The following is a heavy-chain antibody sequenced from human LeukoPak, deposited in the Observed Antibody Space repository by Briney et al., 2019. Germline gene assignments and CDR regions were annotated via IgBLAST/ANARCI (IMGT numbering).Heavy chain of an antibody. D-gene: IGHD2-15*01. CDR2: ISYDGSNK. V-gene: IGHV3-30-3*01. CDR1: GFTFSSYT. Sequence: GGSLRLSCAASGFTFSSYTMHWVRQAPGQGLEWVAVISYDGSNKYFADSVKGRFTISRDNSKNTLYLQMNSLRAEDTAVYYLARGGGGGFCSGGSCYRGYFDYWGQGTLVTVSS. CDR3: ARGGGGGFCSGGSCYRGYFDY. J-gene: IGHJ4*02.